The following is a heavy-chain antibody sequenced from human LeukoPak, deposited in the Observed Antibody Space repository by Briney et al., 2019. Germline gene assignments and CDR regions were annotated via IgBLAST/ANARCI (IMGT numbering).Heavy chain of an antibody. CDR1: GYTFTSYG. Sequence: ASVKVSCKASGYTFTSYGISWVRQAPGQGLEWMGWISAYNGNTNYAQKLQGRVTMTTDSSTSTAYMELRSLRSDDTAVYYCARGVVVPAAMVSRLDAFDIWGQGTMVTVSS. CDR3: ARGVVVPAAMVSRLDAFDI. J-gene: IGHJ3*02. CDR2: ISAYNGNT. V-gene: IGHV1-18*01. D-gene: IGHD2-2*01.